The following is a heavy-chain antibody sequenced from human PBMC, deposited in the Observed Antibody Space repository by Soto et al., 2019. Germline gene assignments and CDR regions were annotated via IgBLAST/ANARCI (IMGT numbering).Heavy chain of an antibody. CDR1: GGTFSSHG. Sequence: QVQLVQSGTVVQRRGSSVKVSCQASGGTFSSHGMAWVRQAPGQGLEWMGGIIPTFGTATYAPNLQGRVTITADKSTNTAYMELSSQRSEDTAVYYCASERSAQYFDFWGQGTLITVSS. CDR2: IIPTFGTA. D-gene: IGHD2-15*01. CDR3: ASERSAQYFDF. V-gene: IGHV1-69*06. J-gene: IGHJ4*02.